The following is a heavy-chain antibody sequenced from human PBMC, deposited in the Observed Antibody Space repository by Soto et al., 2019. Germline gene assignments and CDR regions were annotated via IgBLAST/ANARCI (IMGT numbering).Heavy chain of an antibody. CDR1: GFTFSSYS. Sequence: GGSLRLSCAASGFTFSSYSMNWVRQAPGKGLEWVSSISSSSSYIYYADSVKGRFTISRDNAKNSLYLQMNSLRAEDTAVYYCARDACDRYYDSSGYCYWCQGTLVTVSS. V-gene: IGHV3-21*01. CDR2: ISSSSSYI. J-gene: IGHJ4*02. D-gene: IGHD3-22*01. CDR3: ARDACDRYYDSSGYCY.